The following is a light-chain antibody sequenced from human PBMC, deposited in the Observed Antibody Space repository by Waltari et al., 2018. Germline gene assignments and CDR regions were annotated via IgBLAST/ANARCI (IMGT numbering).Light chain of an antibody. CDR3: QQLSTYPLT. V-gene: IGKV1-9*01. J-gene: IGKJ4*01. Sequence: DIQLTQSPSFLSASVGDRVTISCRASQGISSYLAWYQQTPGKAPKLLIYAASTLQSGVSSRFSGSASGTEFTLTINSLQPEDFATYYCQQLSTYPLTFGGGTKVQIK. CDR2: AAS. CDR1: QGISSY.